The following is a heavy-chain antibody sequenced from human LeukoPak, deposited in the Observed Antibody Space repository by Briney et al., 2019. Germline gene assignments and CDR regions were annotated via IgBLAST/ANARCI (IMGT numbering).Heavy chain of an antibody. J-gene: IGHJ4*02. V-gene: IGHV3-7*01. CDR1: GFTFSSYW. CDR3: ARRDTSGYYYGLEY. D-gene: IGHD3-22*01. Sequence: PGGSLRLSCAASGFTFSSYWMSWVRQAPGKGLEWVANIKQDGSEKYYVDSVKGRFTISRDNAKNSLYLQMNSLRAEDTAVYYCARRDTSGYYYGLEYWGQGTLVTVSS. CDR2: IKQDGSEK.